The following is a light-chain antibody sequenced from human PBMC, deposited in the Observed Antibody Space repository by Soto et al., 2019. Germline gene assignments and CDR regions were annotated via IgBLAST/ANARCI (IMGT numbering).Light chain of an antibody. J-gene: IGKJ1*01. CDR1: QRFTPN. CDR2: IAP. CDR3: QQYHNWPRT. Sequence: EIVLTQSPATLSVSPGERSTPFCRASQRFTPNLAGNQQKPAQPPRLLSYIAPSNFAGRPARYSASGSGTEFTLTIDNLQPEDFAFYYCQQYHNWPRTFGQGTRVEI. V-gene: IGKV3-15*01.